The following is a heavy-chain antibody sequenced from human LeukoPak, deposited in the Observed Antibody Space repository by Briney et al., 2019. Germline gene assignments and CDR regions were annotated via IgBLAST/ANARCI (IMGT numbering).Heavy chain of an antibody. CDR2: IYTTGST. CDR1: GGSISSGTYY. CDR3: AREPAAAEVDY. J-gene: IGHJ4*02. V-gene: IGHV4-61*02. D-gene: IGHD6-13*01. Sequence: PSETLSLTCAVSGGSISSGTYYWSWIRQPAGKGLEWIGRIYTTGSTSYNPSLKSRVTVSVDTSKNQFSLKLSSVTAADTAVYYCAREPAAAEVDYWGQGTLVTVSS.